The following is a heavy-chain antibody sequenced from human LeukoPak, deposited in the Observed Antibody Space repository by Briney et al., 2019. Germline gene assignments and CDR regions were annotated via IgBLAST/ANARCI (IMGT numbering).Heavy chain of an antibody. J-gene: IGHJ5*02. CDR2: ISAYNGNT. Sequence: ASVKVSCKASGYTFTSYGISWVRQAPGQGLEWMGWISAYNGNTNYAQKLQGRVTMTTDTSTSTAYMELRSLRSDDTAVYYCARLIDFRSGYYANWFDPWGQGTLVTVSS. CDR3: ARLIDFRSGYYANWFDP. CDR1: GYTFTSYG. D-gene: IGHD3-3*01. V-gene: IGHV1-18*01.